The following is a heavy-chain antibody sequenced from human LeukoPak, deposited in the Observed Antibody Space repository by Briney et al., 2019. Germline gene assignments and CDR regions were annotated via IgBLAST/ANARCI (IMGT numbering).Heavy chain of an antibody. J-gene: IGHJ4*02. CDR3: ARVMTEYSSSDAFDY. Sequence: SVKVSCKASGGTFSSYAISWVRQAPGQGLEWMGGIIPIFGTANYAQKFQGRVTNTADESTSTAYMELSSLRSEDTAVYYCARVMTEYSSSDAFDYWGQGTLVTVSS. D-gene: IGHD6-6*01. CDR1: GGTFSSYA. V-gene: IGHV1-69*13. CDR2: IIPIFGTA.